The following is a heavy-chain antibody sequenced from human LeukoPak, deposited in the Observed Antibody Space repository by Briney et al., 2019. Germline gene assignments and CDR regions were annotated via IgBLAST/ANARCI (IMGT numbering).Heavy chain of an antibody. CDR1: RGTFSSYA. D-gene: IGHD1-14*01. Sequence: GASVKVSCKASRGTFSSYAISWVRQAPGQGLEWMGWISPYNGNTIYAQKLQGRVTMTTDTSTSTAYMELRSLRSDDTAVYYCATAPLNPHSGPPGKVDAFDIWGQGTMVTVSS. V-gene: IGHV1-18*01. J-gene: IGHJ3*02. CDR3: ATAPLNPHSGPPGKVDAFDI. CDR2: ISPYNGNT.